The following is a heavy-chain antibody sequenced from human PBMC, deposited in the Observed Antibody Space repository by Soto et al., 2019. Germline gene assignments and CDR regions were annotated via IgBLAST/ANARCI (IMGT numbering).Heavy chain of an antibody. CDR1: GGSIISSLYY. CDR3: ARRYTAGWTSFDY. D-gene: IGHD6-19*01. V-gene: IGHV4-39*01. Sequence: SATLSLTWTVAGGSIISSLYYWGWIRQPPGKGLEWIGSVSYRGSTYYSPSLKRRVSISVDPSKNQFSLKMNSLTATDTAVYYCARRYTAGWTSFDYWGQGTLVTVSS. J-gene: IGHJ4*02. CDR2: VSYRGST.